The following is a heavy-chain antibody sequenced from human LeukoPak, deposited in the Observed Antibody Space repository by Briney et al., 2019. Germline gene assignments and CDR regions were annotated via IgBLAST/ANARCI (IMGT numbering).Heavy chain of an antibody. D-gene: IGHD5-18*01. J-gene: IGHJ3*02. CDR1: GFPFDDYG. V-gene: IGHV3-20*04. Sequence: GGSLRLSCAASGFPFDDYGMNWVRHVPGKGLEWVSGINWNGGSTGYADSVKGRFTISRDNAKNSLYLQMNSLRAEDTAVYYCARDPGATAMVFVDRAFDIWGQGTMVTVSS. CDR2: INWNGGST. CDR3: ARDPGATAMVFVDRAFDI.